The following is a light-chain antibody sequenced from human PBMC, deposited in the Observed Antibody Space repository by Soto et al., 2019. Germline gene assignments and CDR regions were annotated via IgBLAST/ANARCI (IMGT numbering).Light chain of an antibody. CDR1: SSDVGGYNY. CDR3: SSYTSSSTHWV. CDR2: EVS. V-gene: IGLV2-14*01. J-gene: IGLJ3*02. Sequence: QSALTQPASVSGSPGQSITISCTGTSSDVGGYNYVSWYQQHPGKAPKLMIYEVSNWPSGVSNRFSGSKSGNTAPLTISGLQAEDEADYYCSSYTSSSTHWVFGGGTKVTVL.